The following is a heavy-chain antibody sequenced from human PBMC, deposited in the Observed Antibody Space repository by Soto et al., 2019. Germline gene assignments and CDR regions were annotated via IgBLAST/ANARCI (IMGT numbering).Heavy chain of an antibody. CDR2: VYHTGTT. J-gene: IGHJ6*02. V-gene: IGHV4-31*02. CDR1: GGPVSGDDLY. Sequence: SETLSLTCVVSGGPVSGDDLYWSWIRHLPGKGLEWIANVYHTGTTYYNPSLKSRVSMPVDTSQNQFSLILASVTAADTAVYYCARALVTDYNSRDYHYYFAMDVWGQGTSVTVSS. D-gene: IGHD3-22*01. CDR3: ARALVTDYNSRDYHYYFAMDV.